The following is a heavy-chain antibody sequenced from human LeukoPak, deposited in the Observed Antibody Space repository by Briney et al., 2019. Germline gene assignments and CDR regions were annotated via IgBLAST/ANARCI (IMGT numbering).Heavy chain of an antibody. Sequence: SETLSLTCAVYGGSFSGYYWSWFRQPPGKGLEWMGEINHSGSTNYNPSLTSRVTISVDTSKNQFSLKLSSVTAADTAVYYCARRSGSSRITMVRGVRLDYFDYWGQGTLVTLSS. D-gene: IGHD3-10*01. CDR3: ARRSGSSRITMVRGVRLDYFDY. CDR1: GGSFSGYY. J-gene: IGHJ4*02. V-gene: IGHV4-34*01. CDR2: INHSGST.